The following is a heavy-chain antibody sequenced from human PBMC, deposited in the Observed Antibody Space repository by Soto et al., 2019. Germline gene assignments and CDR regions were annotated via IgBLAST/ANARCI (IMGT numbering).Heavy chain of an antibody. CDR3: AREKARELAATILRYSALDV. J-gene: IGHJ6*02. Sequence: EVQLVESGGGLVQPGGSLRLSCVASEFTSSIYWMTWVRQAPGKGLEWVANIKPDGSEQYYLDSVKGRFTISRDNAKNSVYLQMNSLRVEDTAVYYCAREKARELAATILRYSALDVWGQGTTVTVSS. D-gene: IGHD3-3*02. V-gene: IGHV3-7*03. CDR2: IKPDGSEQ. CDR1: EFTSSIYW.